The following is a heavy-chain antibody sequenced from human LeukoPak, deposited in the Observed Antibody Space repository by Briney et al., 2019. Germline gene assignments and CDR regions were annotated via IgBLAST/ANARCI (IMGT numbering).Heavy chain of an antibody. Sequence: SETLSLTCTVSGASISSHYWSWIRQPAGRGLEWIGRIYSNTGSTNYNPSLKSRVTLSVDTSKNQFPLKLSSVTAADTAVYYCARADYGDYKFDYWGQGTLVTVSS. CDR1: GASISSHY. CDR3: ARADYGDYKFDY. V-gene: IGHV4-4*07. J-gene: IGHJ4*02. CDR2: IYSNTGST. D-gene: IGHD4-17*01.